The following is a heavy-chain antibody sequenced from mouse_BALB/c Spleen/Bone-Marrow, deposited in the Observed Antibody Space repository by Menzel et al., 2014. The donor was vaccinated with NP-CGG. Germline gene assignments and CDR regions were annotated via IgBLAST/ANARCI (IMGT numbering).Heavy chain of an antibody. CDR2: ILPGSGST. V-gene: IGHV1-9*01. J-gene: IGHJ1*01. CDR3: AIASKDGYYSYWYFDV. CDR1: GFTFSSYW. Sequence: QVQLQQSGAELMKPGASVKISCKATGFTFSSYWIDWVKQRPGHGLEWIGEILPGSGSTNYNEKFKGKATFTADTSSNTAYMQLSSLTSEDSAVYYCAIASKDGYYSYWYFDVWGAGTTVTVSS. D-gene: IGHD2-3*01.